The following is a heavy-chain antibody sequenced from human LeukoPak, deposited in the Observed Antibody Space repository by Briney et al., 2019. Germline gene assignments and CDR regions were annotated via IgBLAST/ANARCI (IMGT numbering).Heavy chain of an antibody. CDR3: ARGSIAASRAYFDY. J-gene: IGHJ4*02. CDR2: ISAYNGNT. D-gene: IGHD6-6*01. V-gene: IGHV1-18*01. Sequence: AGVKVSCKASGYTFTSYGISWVRQAPGQGVEWMGLISAYNGNTNNAQKLQGRVTMTTDRYTSTDYMELRRLRSDDTAVYYCARGSIAASRAYFDYWGQGTPVTVSS. CDR1: GYTFTSYG.